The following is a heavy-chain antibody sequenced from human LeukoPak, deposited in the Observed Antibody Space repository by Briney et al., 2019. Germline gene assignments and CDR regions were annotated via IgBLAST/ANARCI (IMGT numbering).Heavy chain of an antibody. CDR2: INPNSGDT. D-gene: IGHD3-22*01. CDR1: GDTFTGYF. V-gene: IGHV1-2*02. J-gene: IGHJ4*02. CDR3: ARDSIVYYYDSSGYYYNYFHY. Sequence: ASVKVSCKASGDTFTGYFMHWVRQAPGQGLEWMGWINPNSGDTNYAQKFQGRVTMTRDTSISIAYMELSRLRSDDTAVYYCARDSIVYYYDSSGYYYNYFHYWGQGSLVTVSS.